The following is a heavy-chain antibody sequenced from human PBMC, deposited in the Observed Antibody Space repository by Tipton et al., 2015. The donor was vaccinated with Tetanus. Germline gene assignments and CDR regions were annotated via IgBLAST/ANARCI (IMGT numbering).Heavy chain of an antibody. V-gene: IGHV4-34*01. J-gene: IGHJ3*01. D-gene: IGHD4-17*01. CDR2: INHRGGT. CDR3: ARPSTTVTPRAFDV. Sequence: TLSLTCAVSGGSFSGFYWSWIRQPPGKGLEWIGEINHRGGTSYNPSLKSRVTISVDTSKNRFSLKLTSVTAADAAVYYCARPSTTVTPRAFDVWGQGTMVTVSS. CDR1: GGSFSGFY.